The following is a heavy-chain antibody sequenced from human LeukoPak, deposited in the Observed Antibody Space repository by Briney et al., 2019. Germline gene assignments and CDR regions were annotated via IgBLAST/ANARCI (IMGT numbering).Heavy chain of an antibody. CDR3: ARGGLNCGSTSCYTWYFDY. V-gene: IGHV4-34*01. D-gene: IGHD2-2*02. J-gene: IGHJ4*02. CDR2: IKHSGST. CDR1: GGSFSGYY. Sequence: SETLSLTCAVYGGSFSGYYWSWIRQPPGKGLEWIGEIKHSGSTNYNPSLKSRVTISVDTSKNQSSLMLSSVTAADTAVYYCARGGLNCGSTSCYTWYFDYWDQGTLVTVSS.